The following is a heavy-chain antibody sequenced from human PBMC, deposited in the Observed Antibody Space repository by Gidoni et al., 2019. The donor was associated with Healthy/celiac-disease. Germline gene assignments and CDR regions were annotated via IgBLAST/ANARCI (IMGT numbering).Heavy chain of an antibody. Sequence: QVQLVESGGGVVQPGRSLRLSCAASGFTFSRYAMHWVRQAPGKGLEWVAVISYDGSNKYYADSVKGRFTISRDNSKNTLYLQMNSLRAEDTAVYYCASSSFGDTGLYAFDIWGQGTMVTVSS. CDR2: ISYDGSNK. CDR3: ASSSFGDTGLYAFDI. J-gene: IGHJ3*02. CDR1: GFTFSRYA. D-gene: IGHD3-10*01. V-gene: IGHV3-30-3*01.